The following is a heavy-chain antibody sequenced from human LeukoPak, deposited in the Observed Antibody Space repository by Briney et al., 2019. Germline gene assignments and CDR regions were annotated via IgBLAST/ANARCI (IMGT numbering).Heavy chain of an antibody. D-gene: IGHD1-26*01. CDR2: IYYSGST. CDR1: GGSISSYY. Sequence: SETLSLTCTVSGGSISSYYWSWIRQPPGKGLGWIGYIYYSGSTNYNPSLKSRVTISVDTSKNQFSLKLSSVTAADTAVYYCARHSGSYHRWYFDLWGRGTLVTVSS. CDR3: ARHSGSYHRWYFDL. J-gene: IGHJ2*01. V-gene: IGHV4-59*08.